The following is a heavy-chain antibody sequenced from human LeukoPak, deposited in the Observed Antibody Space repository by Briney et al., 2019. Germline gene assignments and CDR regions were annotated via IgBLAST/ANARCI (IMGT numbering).Heavy chain of an antibody. CDR1: GFSFNTYA. D-gene: IGHD5-12*01. J-gene: IGHJ3*01. CDR2: ISRSGDSS. V-gene: IGHV3-23*01. CDR3: ARDKSVLDGGYEGTFAV. Sequence: GGSLRLSCATSGFSFNTYAMSWVRQATGKGLDWVSSISRSGDSSYYADSVKGRFTISRDNSKNKLYLQMKSLRAGDTAVYYCARDKSVLDGGYEGTFAVWGQGTVVTVSS.